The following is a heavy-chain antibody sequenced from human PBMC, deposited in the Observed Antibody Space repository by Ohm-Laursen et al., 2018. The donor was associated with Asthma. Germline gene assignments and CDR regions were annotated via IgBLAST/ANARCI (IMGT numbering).Heavy chain of an antibody. CDR1: GFTFSDYA. D-gene: IGHD6-13*01. CDR3: ARGHRSSWFDAFDV. CDR2: IFSNGGYS. J-gene: IGHJ6*02. Sequence: SLRLSCTASGFTFSDYAMHWVRQAPGKGLEYVSSIFSNGGYSHYADSVKGRFIISRDNSKNTLHLQLGSLRPDDTAVYYCARGHRSSWFDAFDVWGQGTTATVSS. V-gene: IGHV3-64*02.